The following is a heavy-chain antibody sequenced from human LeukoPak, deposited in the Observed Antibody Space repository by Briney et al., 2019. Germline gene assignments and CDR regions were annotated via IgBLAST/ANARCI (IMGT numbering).Heavy chain of an antibody. CDR2: INPNSGGT. D-gene: IGHD3-9*01. Sequence: GASVKVSCKASGYTFTGYYMHWVRQAPGQGLEWMGWINPNSGGTNYAQKFQGWVTMTRDTSISTAYMELSRLRSDDTAVYYCARGRNFDWSGIKLREYYFDYWGQGTLVTVSS. CDR3: ARGRNFDWSGIKLREYYFDY. V-gene: IGHV1-2*04. J-gene: IGHJ4*02. CDR1: GYTFTGYY.